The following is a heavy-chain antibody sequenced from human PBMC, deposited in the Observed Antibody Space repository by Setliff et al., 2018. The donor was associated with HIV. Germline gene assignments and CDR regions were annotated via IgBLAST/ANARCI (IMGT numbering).Heavy chain of an antibody. CDR3: ARDRFCSRGSCHEPNWFDP. CDR1: GGNFNTYG. J-gene: IGHJ5*02. V-gene: IGHV1-69*13. Sequence: ASVKVSCKASGGNFNTYGISWVRQAPGQGLEWMGGIIPVFNTSKYLQKFQGRVTITADESTSTVYMEVRSLMSEDSAVYYCARDRFCSRGSCHEPNWFDPWGQGTLVTVSS. CDR2: IIPVFNTS. D-gene: IGHD2-15*01.